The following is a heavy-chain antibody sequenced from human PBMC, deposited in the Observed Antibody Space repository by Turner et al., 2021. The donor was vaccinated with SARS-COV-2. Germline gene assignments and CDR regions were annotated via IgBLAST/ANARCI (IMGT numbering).Heavy chain of an antibody. CDR3: AELSGYYDY. CDR2: INPLSGDT. V-gene: IGHV1-2*02. J-gene: IGHJ4*02. CDR1: GSDYY. D-gene: IGHD3-22*01. Sequence: QVPLVQSGAEVKKPGASVKVSCKASGSDYYVHWVRQAPGQGLEWMGWINPLSGDTSYARKIRGRVTITWDTSTTTAYMELSRLRSDDTAVYYCAELSGYYDYWGQGTLVTVSS.